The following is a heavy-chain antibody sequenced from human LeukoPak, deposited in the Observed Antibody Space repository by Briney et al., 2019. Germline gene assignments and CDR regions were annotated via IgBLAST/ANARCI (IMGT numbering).Heavy chain of an antibody. CDR2: IYYSGST. CDR1: GYSISSGYY. Sequence: SETLSLTCTVSGYSISSGYYWGWIRQPPGKGLEWIGSIYYSGSTYYNPSLKSRVTISVDTSKNQFSLKLSSVTAADTAVYYCARDLKGYDFWSGYSDNWFDPWGQGTLVTVSS. CDR3: ARDLKGYDFWSGYSDNWFDP. D-gene: IGHD3-3*01. J-gene: IGHJ5*02. V-gene: IGHV4-38-2*02.